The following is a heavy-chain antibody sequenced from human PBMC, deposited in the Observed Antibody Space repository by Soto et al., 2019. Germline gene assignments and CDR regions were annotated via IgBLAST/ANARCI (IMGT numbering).Heavy chain of an antibody. D-gene: IGHD2-15*01. J-gene: IGHJ6*02. CDR1: GGTFSSYA. CDR2: IIPIFGTA. Sequence: QVQLVQSGDEVKKPGSSVKVSCKASGGTFSSYAISWVRQAPGQGLEWMGGIIPIFGTANYAQKFQGRVTITADASTSTAYMELSSLRSEDTAVYYCARAGCSGGSCYSASYYYGMDVWGQGTTVTVSS. CDR3: ARAGCSGGSCYSASYYYGMDV. V-gene: IGHV1-69*01.